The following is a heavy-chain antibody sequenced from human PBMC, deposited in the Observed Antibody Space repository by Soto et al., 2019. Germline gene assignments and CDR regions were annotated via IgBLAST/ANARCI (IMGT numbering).Heavy chain of an antibody. V-gene: IGHV6-1*01. Sequence: PSQTLSLTCAITGDSVSSNSAGWSWVRQSPSRGLEWLGRTYYRSKWYYEYAVSVRGRITINPDTSKNQYSLQLKSVTPDDTAVYFCARGEKSSGSIFDCRGQGTLVTVSS. D-gene: IGHD1-26*01. J-gene: IGHJ4*01. CDR2: TYYRSKWYY. CDR3: ARGEKSSGSIFDC. CDR1: GDSVSSNSAG.